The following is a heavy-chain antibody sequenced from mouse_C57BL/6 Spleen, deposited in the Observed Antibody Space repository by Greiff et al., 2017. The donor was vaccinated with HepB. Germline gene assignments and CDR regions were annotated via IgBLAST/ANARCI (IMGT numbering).Heavy chain of an antibody. CDR1: GFTFSSYA. CDR2: ISDGGSYT. CDR3: ARNYPLYAMDY. D-gene: IGHD6-1*01. J-gene: IGHJ4*01. V-gene: IGHV5-4*03. Sequence: EVKLVESGGGLVKPGGSLKLSCAASGFTFSSYAMSWVRQTPEKRLEWVATISDGGSYTYYPDNVKGRFTISRDNAKNNLYLQMSHLKSEDTAMYYCARNYPLYAMDYWGQGTSVTVSS.